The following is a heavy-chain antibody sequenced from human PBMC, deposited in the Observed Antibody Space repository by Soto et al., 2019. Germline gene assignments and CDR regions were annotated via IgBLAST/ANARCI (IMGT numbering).Heavy chain of an antibody. V-gene: IGHV4-59*01. J-gene: IGHJ4*02. Sequence: SETLSLTCTVSGGSISSYYWSWIRQPPGKGLEWIGYIYYSGSTNYNPSLKSRVTISVDTSKNQFSLKLSSVTAADTAVYYCASHAYRLTIFGVVIDYFDYWGRGTLVTVSS. D-gene: IGHD3-3*01. CDR3: ASHAYRLTIFGVVIDYFDY. CDR2: IYYSGST. CDR1: GGSISSYY.